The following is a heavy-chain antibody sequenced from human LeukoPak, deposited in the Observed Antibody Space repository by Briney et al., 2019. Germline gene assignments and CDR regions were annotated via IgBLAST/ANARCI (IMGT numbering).Heavy chain of an antibody. CDR3: ARDLLGVSYGMDV. V-gene: IGHV3-30*04. J-gene: IGHJ6*02. Sequence: GGSLRLSCAASGFTFSSYAMHWVRQAPGKGLEWVAVISYDGSNKYYADSVKGRFTISRDNSKNTLYLQMNSLRAEDTAVYYCARDLLGVSYGMDVWGQGTTVTVSS. CDR2: ISYDGSNK. D-gene: IGHD2-15*01. CDR1: GFTFSSYA.